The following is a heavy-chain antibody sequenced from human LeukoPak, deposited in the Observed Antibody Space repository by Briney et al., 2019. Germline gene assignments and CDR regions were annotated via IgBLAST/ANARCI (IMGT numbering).Heavy chain of an antibody. V-gene: IGHV5-51*01. D-gene: IGHD2-2*01. CDR1: GYSFTSYW. J-gene: IGHJ4*02. CDR3: ARQDCYSANCYLEY. CDR2: IYPGDSDT. Sequence: PGESLKISCKGSGYSFTSYWIGWVRQMPGKGLEWMGIIYPGDSDTRYSPSFQGQVTISADKSISTAYLQWSTLEASDTAMYYCARQDCYSANCYLEYWGQGTLVTVSS.